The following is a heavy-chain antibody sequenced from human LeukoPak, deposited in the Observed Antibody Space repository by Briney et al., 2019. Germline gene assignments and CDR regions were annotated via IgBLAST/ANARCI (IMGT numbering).Heavy chain of an antibody. CDR1: GFTFSSYG. D-gene: IGHD3-10*01. CDR3: AKGSSMVRGVMGVGGHYFDY. Sequence: GGSLRLSCAASGFTFSSYGMHWVRQAPGKGLEWVAVISYDGSNKYYADSVKGRFTISRDNSKNTLYLQMNSLRAEDTAVYYCAKGSSMVRGVMGVGGHYFDYWGQGTLVTVSS. CDR2: ISYDGSNK. J-gene: IGHJ4*02. V-gene: IGHV3-30*18.